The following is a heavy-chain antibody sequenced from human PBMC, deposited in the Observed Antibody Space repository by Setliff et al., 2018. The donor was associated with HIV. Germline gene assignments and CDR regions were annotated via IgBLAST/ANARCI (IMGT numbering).Heavy chain of an antibody. D-gene: IGHD3-16*01. CDR1: GGSISSGGYY. CDR2: IYPSGIT. CDR3: VKGGPGFGYFYYLDV. Sequence: KASETLSLTCTVSGGSISSGGYYWSWIRQHPGKGLEWIGYIYPSGITYYNPSLKSRFTISRDNAKNSLYLQMNGLRTEDMALYYCVKGGPGFGYFYYLDVWGKGTTVTVSS. J-gene: IGHJ6*03. V-gene: IGHV4-31*08.